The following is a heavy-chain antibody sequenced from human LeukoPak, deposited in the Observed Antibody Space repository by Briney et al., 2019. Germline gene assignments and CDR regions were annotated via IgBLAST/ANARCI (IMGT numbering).Heavy chain of an antibody. Sequence: GGSLRLSCVASGFTVSANYMTWVRQAPGKGLEWVSLMYSNGDTYYAESVKGRFTLSRDTSKNTLYLHMNSLRVEGTAHYYPLDYWGQGILVTVSS. V-gene: IGHV3-66*01. D-gene: IGHD1-26*01. CDR3: LDY. CDR1: GFTVSANY. CDR2: MYSNGDT. J-gene: IGHJ4*02.